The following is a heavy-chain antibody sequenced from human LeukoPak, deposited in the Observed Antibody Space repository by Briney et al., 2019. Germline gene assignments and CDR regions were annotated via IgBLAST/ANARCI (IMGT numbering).Heavy chain of an antibody. CDR2: IIPIFGTA. D-gene: IGHD3-16*01. J-gene: IGHJ3*02. CDR1: GGTFSSYA. CDR3: YTNPDYDYVYDLVGDAFDI. V-gene: IGHV1-69*06. Sequence: ASVKVSCKASGGTFSSYAISWVRQAPGQGLEWMGGIIPIFGTANYAQKFQGRVTITADKSTSTAYMELSSLRSEDTAVYYCYTNPDYDYVYDLVGDAFDIWGQGTMVTVSS.